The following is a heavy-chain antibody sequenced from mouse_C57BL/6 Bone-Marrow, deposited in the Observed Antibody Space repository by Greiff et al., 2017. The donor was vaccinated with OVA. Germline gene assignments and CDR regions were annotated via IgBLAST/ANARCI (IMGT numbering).Heavy chain of an antibody. CDR1: GYTFTEYT. D-gene: IGHD1-1*01. CDR3: ERRPYYYGSSPWFAY. Sequence: VKLMESGAELVKPGASVKLSCKASGYTFTEYTIHWVKQRSGQGLEWIGWFYPGSGSIKYNEKFKDKATLTADKSSSTVYMALSRLTSEDSAVYIGERRPYYYGSSPWFAYWGQGTLVTVSA. J-gene: IGHJ3*01. V-gene: IGHV1-62-2*01. CDR2: FYPGSGSI.